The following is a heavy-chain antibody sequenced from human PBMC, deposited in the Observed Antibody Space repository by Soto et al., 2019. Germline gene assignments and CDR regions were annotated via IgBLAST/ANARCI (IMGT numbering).Heavy chain of an antibody. CDR1: GGFVSHSY. J-gene: IGHJ5*02. Sequence: QEQLQESGPGLVKPSETLSLTCTVSGGFVSHSYWAWIRQTPGKGLDWIGSISYSGLTTYNPSLRSRVTMSIDTSKNQFSLKVTSATAADTAVYYCARKSAQLLWGNWFDPWGQGTLVTVSS. CDR2: ISYSGLT. V-gene: IGHV4-59*02. D-gene: IGHD2-2*01. CDR3: ARKSAQLLWGNWFDP.